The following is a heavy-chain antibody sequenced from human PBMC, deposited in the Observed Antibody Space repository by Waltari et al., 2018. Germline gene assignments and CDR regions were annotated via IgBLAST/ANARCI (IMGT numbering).Heavy chain of an antibody. D-gene: IGHD3-9*01. J-gene: IGHJ3*02. Sequence: EVQLVQSGAEVKKPGESLRISCQISEYHFANYWISWVRQRPGKGLEWVGRIDPTDSSANYGPSFQGHVTISIDKSLNTAYLQWRSLKASDTAMYYCARPIYGDDAFDIWGQGTVVTVSS. CDR3: ARPIYGDDAFDI. V-gene: IGHV5-10-1*03. CDR1: EYHFANYW. CDR2: IDPTDSSA.